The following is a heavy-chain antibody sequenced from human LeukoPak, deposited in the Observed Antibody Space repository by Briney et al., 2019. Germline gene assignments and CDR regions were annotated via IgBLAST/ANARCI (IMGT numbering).Heavy chain of an antibody. V-gene: IGHV1-8*02. J-gene: IGHJ6*02. Sequence: GASVKVSCKASGYTFTGYYMHWVRQAPGQGLEWMGWINPNSGNAGYAQKFQGRVTMTRNTSISTAYMELSSLRSEDTAVYYCARGRIERPSMAKYYYYGMDVWGQGTTVTVSS. CDR1: GYTFTGYY. D-gene: IGHD5-24*01. CDR3: ARGRIERPSMAKYYYYGMDV. CDR2: INPNSGNA.